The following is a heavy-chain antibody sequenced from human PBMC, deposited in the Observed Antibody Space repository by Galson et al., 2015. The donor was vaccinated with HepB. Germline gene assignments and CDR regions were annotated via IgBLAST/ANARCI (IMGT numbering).Heavy chain of an antibody. D-gene: IGHD3-10*01. CDR1: GYTFTGYY. J-gene: IGHJ6*02. Sequence: SVKVSCKASGYTFTGYYMHWVRQAPGQGLEWMGWINPNSGGTNYAQKFQGWVTMTRDTSISTAYMELSRLRSDDTAVYYCARDNPNYYGSGITSSYGMDVWGQGTTVTVSS. V-gene: IGHV1-2*04. CDR3: ARDNPNYYGSGITSSYGMDV. CDR2: INPNSGGT.